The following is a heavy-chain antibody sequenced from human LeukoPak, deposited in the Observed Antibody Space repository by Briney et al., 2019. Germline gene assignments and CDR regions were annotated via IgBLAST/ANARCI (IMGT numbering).Heavy chain of an antibody. Sequence: PSVKVSCKASGYTFTSYGISWVRQAPGQGLERMGWISAYNGNTNYAQKLQGRVTMTTDTSTSTAYMELRSLRSDDTAVYYCARVCSIGGATPAGYWGQGTLVTVSS. V-gene: IGHV1-18*01. J-gene: IGHJ4*02. CDR2: ISAYNGNT. D-gene: IGHD1-26*01. CDR1: GYTFTSYG. CDR3: ARVCSIGGATPAGY.